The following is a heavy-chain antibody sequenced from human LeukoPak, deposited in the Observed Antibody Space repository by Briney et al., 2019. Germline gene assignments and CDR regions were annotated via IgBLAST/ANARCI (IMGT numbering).Heavy chain of an antibody. CDR1: GGSFSGYY. CDR3: ARGLLWFGELFTEYYGMDV. D-gene: IGHD3-10*01. J-gene: IGHJ6*04. CDR2: INHSGST. V-gene: IGHV4-34*01. Sequence: SETLSLTCAVYGGSFSGYYWSWIRQPPGKGLERIGEINHSGSTNYNPSLKSRVTISVDTSKDQFSLKLSSVTAADTAAYYCARGLLWFGELFTEYYGMDVWGKGTTVTVSS.